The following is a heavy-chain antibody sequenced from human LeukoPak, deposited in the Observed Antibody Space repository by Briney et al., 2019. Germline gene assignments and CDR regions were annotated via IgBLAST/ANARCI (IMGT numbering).Heavy chain of an antibody. V-gene: IGHV3-23*01. CDR1: GFTFSSYA. CDR2: ISGSGGST. CDR3: AKALQRGYSYGYPFNDY. J-gene: IGHJ4*02. D-gene: IGHD5-18*01. Sequence: GGSLRLSCAASGFTFSSYAMSWVRQAPGKGLEWVSAISGSGGSTYYADSVKGRFTISRDNSKNTLYLQMNSLRAEDTAVYYCAKALQRGYSYGYPFNDYWGQGTLVTVSS.